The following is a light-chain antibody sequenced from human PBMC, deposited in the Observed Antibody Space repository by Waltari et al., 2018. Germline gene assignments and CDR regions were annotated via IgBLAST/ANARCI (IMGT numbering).Light chain of an antibody. CDR1: QSISTW. J-gene: IGKJ1*01. CDR3: QQYDNYWT. V-gene: IGKV1-5*03. CDR2: KAS. Sequence: DIQMTQSPSTLSASVGDSVTITCRASQSISTWLAWYQQKPGKAPKLLIYKASNLESGVPSRFSGSGSGTEFTLTISSLQPDDFATYYCQQYDNYWTFGQGTKVEI.